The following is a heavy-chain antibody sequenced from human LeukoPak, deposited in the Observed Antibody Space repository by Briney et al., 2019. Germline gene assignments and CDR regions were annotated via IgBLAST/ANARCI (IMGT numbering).Heavy chain of an antibody. CDR2: IYYSGST. CDR3: ARGYRSGDSCYSGGPSDRLRGPKKNWYFDL. V-gene: IGHV4-39*01. CDR1: GGSISNSGYY. J-gene: IGHJ2*01. D-gene: IGHD2-15*01. Sequence: PSETLSLTCTVSGGSISNSGYYWGWIRQPPGKGLEWIGNIYYSGSTYYNPSLKSRVTISVDTSKNQFSLRLNSMTAADTAVYYCARGYRSGDSCYSGGPSDRLRGPKKNWYFDLWGRGTLVTVSS.